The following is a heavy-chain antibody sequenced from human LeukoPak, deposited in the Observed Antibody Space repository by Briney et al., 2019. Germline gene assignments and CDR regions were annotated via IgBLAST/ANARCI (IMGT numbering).Heavy chain of an antibody. CDR3: ARGVVSKRGSNGQFDY. Sequence: GGSLRLSCAASGFILSNSAMTWVRQAPGKGLQWVSCIDTKGTRTYYADSVKGRFSISRDNSKNTLFLQMNSLRAEDTAVYYCARGVVSKRGSNGQFDYWGQGTLVTVSS. V-gene: IGHV3-23*05. CDR2: IDTKGTRT. D-gene: IGHD3-3*01. J-gene: IGHJ4*02. CDR1: GFILSNSA.